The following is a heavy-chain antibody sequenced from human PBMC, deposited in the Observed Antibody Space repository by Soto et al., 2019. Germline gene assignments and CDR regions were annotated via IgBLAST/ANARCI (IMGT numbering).Heavy chain of an antibody. J-gene: IGHJ4*02. V-gene: IGHV1-3*01. CDR3: ARHMGTDRSYYDILTGYPHFDY. D-gene: IGHD3-9*01. CDR2: INAGNGNT. CDR1: GYTFTSYA. Sequence: ASVKVSCKASGYTFTSYAMNWVRQAPGQRLEWMGWINAGNGNTKYSQKFQGRVTITRDTSARTAYMELSSLRSDDTAVYYCARHMGTDRSYYDILTGYPHFDYWGQGTLVTVSS.